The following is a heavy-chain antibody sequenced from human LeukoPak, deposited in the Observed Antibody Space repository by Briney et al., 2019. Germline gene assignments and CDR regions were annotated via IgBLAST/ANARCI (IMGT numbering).Heavy chain of an antibody. D-gene: IGHD2-2*01. CDR1: GGSISSYY. Sequence: TSETLSLTCTVSGGSISSYYWSWIRQPPGKGLEWIGYIYYSGSTNYNPSLKSRVTISVDTSKNQFSLKLSSVTAADTAVYYCARHYCSSTSCYAARYFDYWGQGTLVTVSS. V-gene: IGHV4-59*08. J-gene: IGHJ4*02. CDR2: IYYSGST. CDR3: ARHYCSSTSCYAARYFDY.